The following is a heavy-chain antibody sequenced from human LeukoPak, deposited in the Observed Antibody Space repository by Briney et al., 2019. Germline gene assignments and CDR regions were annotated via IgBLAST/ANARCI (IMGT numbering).Heavy chain of an antibody. D-gene: IGHD1-1*01. J-gene: IGHJ4*02. CDR3: AREGVYGIIDY. CDR2: IYYSGSA. CDR1: GGSISSYY. V-gene: IGHV4-59*01. Sequence: SETLSLTCTVSGGSISSYYWSWIRQPPGKGLEWSGYIYYSGSANYNPSLKSRVTISVDTSKNQFSLKLSSVTAADTAVYYCAREGVYGIIDYWGQGTLVTVSS.